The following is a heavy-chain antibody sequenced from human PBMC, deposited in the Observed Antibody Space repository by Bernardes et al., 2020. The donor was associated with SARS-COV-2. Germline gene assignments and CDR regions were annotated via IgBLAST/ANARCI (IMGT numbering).Heavy chain of an antibody. CDR3: ARDHPAYGYYYYYGMDV. J-gene: IGHJ6*02. CDR1: GYTFTGYY. V-gene: IGHV1-2*02. D-gene: IGHD4-17*01. CDR2: INPNSGGT. Sequence: ASVKVSCKASGYTFTGYYMHWVRQAPGQGLEWMGWINPNSGGTNYAQKFQGRVTMTRDTSISTAYMELSRLRSDDTAVYYCARDHPAYGYYYYYGMDVWGQGTTVTVSS.